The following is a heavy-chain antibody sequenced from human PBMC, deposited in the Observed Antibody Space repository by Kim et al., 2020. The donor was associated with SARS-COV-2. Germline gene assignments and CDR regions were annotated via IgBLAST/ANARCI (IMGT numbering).Heavy chain of an antibody. J-gene: IGHJ6*02. CDR3: ARDTRGTIILDGMDV. D-gene: IGHD3-10*01. V-gene: IGHV4-31*02. Sequence: PSLKSRVTRSVDTSKTQFSLKLSSVTAADTAVYYCARDTRGTIILDGMDVWGQGTTVTVSS.